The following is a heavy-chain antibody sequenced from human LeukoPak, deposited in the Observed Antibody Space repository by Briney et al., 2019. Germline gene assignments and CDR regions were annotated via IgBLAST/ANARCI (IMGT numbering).Heavy chain of an antibody. CDR2: INAGNGNT. V-gene: IGHV1-3*03. Sequence: ASVKVSCKASGYTFTSYAMHWVRQAPGQRLEWMGWINAGNGNTKYSQEFQGRVTITGDTSASTAYMELSSLRSEDTAVYYCARGSRYFDWMGDYYYYYMDVWGKGTTVTISS. D-gene: IGHD3-9*01. CDR1: GYTFTSYA. J-gene: IGHJ6*03. CDR3: ARGSRYFDWMGDYYYYYMDV.